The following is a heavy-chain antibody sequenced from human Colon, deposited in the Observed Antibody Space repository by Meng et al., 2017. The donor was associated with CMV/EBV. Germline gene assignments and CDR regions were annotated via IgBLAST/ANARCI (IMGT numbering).Heavy chain of an antibody. CDR3: AKGRALTGAYYFDY. D-gene: IGHD3-9*01. J-gene: IGHJ4*02. V-gene: IGHV3-23*01. CDR2: VSGSGSST. CDR1: GFPFSSFA. Sequence: GESLKISCAAAGFPFSSFAMSWVRQAPGKGLEWVSAVSGSGSSTYYADSVKGRFTVSRDNSKNTLHLQMNSLRAEDTAVYYCAKGRALTGAYYFDYWGQGTLVTVSS.